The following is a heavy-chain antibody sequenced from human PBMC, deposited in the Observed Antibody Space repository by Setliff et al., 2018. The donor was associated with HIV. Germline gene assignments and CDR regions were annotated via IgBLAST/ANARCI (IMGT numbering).Heavy chain of an antibody. J-gene: IGHJ5*02. D-gene: IGHD1-26*01. CDR1: GFTFTGSE. V-gene: IGHV3-48*03. Sequence: SCAASGFTFTGSEMTWVRQAPGKGLEWVSYISGGGRTKYYAESVKGRFTISRDAAKPSLYLQMNSLRAEGTAVYYCVRGHCNSDTCWFGPWGQGTLVTVSS. CDR2: ISGGGRTK. CDR3: VRGHCNSDTCWFGP.